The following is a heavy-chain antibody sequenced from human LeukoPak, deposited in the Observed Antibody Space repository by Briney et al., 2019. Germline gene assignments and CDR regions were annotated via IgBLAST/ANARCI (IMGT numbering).Heavy chain of an antibody. CDR3: AGDVGGRSGFDY. D-gene: IGHD1-26*01. CDR1: GGTFSSYA. V-gene: IGHV1-69*15. CDR2: IIPIFGIA. Sequence: GASVKVSCKASGGTFSSYAISWVRQAPGQGLEWMGRIIPIFGIANYAQKLQGRVTITADESTSTAYMELSSLRSEDTAVYYCAGDVGGRSGFDYWGQGTLVTVSS. J-gene: IGHJ4*02.